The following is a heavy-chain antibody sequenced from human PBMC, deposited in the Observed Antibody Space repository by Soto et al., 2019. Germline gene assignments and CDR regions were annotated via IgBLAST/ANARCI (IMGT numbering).Heavy chain of an antibody. D-gene: IGHD3-10*01. Sequence: GGSLRLSCAASGFTFSSYAMSWVRQSPGKGLVWVSRIKGDGTITNYADSVKGRFTTSRDNAKNTVYLQLNSLTTEDTAVYYCARGGLGNYYNDYWGQGTLVTVSS. CDR3: ARGGLGNYYNDY. CDR2: IKGDGTIT. J-gene: IGHJ4*02. V-gene: IGHV3-74*01. CDR1: GFTFSSYA.